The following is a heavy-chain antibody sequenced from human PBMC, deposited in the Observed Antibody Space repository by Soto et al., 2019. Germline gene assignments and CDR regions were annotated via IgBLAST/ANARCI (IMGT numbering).Heavy chain of an antibody. Sequence: SETLSLTCTVSGGSISSGDYYWSWIRQPPGKGLEWIGYIYYSGSTYYNPSLKSRVTISVDTSKNQFSLKLSSVTAADTAVYYCARTGDISSGWQEEGWWFDPWGKGTLVNVS. J-gene: IGHJ5*02. CDR2: IYYSGST. CDR3: ARTGDISSGWQEEGWWFDP. D-gene: IGHD6-19*01. V-gene: IGHV4-30-4*01. CDR1: GGSISSGDYY.